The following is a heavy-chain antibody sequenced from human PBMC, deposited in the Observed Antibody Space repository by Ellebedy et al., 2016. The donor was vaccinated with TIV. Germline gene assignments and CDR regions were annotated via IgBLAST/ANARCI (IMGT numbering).Heavy chain of an antibody. V-gene: IGHV4-39*07. D-gene: IGHD3-10*01. CDR3: VSYGSGSISYYFDC. Sequence: SETLSLXCTVSGGSIRGSSYYWGWIRQPPGKGLEWIGSIYYSGSTYYNPSLKSRVAISADMSKNQFSLKLSSVTAADTAVYFCVSYGSGSISYYFDCWGQGTLVTVSS. J-gene: IGHJ4*02. CDR1: GGSIRGSSYY. CDR2: IYYSGST.